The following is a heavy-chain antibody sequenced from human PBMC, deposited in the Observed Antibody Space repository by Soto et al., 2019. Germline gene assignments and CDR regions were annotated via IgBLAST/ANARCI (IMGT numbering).Heavy chain of an antibody. CDR1: GGSISSGGYY. V-gene: IGHV4-31*03. CDR3: ARDRQFSLDYDFWSGYYSSNDYYYGMDV. D-gene: IGHD3-3*01. Sequence: PSETLSLTCTVSGGSISSGGYYWSWIRQHPGKGLEWIGYIYYSGSTYYNPSLKSRVTISVDTSKNQFSLKLSSVTAADTAGYYCARDRQFSLDYDFWSGYYSSNDYYYGMDVWGQGTTVTVS. J-gene: IGHJ6*02. CDR2: IYYSGST.